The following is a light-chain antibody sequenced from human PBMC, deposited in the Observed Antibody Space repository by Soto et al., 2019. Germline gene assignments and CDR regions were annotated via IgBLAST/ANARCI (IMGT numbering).Light chain of an antibody. CDR3: QQYGSSLHT. V-gene: IGKV3-20*01. CDR1: QRVSSNY. CDR2: GVS. Sequence: EIVLTQSPGTLSLSPGERATLSCRASQRVSSNYLAWYQQKPGQAPRLLIYGVSGRPTGIPDRFSGSGSGTEFTLTISRLEPEDFAVYYCQQYGSSLHTFGQGTKLQIK. J-gene: IGKJ2*01.